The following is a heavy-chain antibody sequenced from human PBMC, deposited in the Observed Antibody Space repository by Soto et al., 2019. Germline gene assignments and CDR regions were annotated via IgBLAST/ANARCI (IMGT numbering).Heavy chain of an antibody. CDR1: GYTFTSYG. Sequence: QVQLMQSGTEVKKPGASVTVSCKSSGYTFTSYGISLVRQAPGQVLEWKGWISAYNGNTNYAQKLQGRVTMTTDTSTSTAYMELRSLRSDDTAVYYCARDYSSGWLDYYYYGMDVWGQGTTVTVSS. CDR3: ARDYSSGWLDYYYYGMDV. D-gene: IGHD6-19*01. V-gene: IGHV1-18*01. CDR2: ISAYNGNT. J-gene: IGHJ6*02.